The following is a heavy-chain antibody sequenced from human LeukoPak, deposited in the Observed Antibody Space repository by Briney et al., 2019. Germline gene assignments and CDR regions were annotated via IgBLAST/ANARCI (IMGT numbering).Heavy chain of an antibody. J-gene: IGHJ4*02. V-gene: IGHV3-30*02. D-gene: IGHD1-20*01. CDR2: IRYDGSNK. Sequence: GGSLRLSCAASGFTFSSYGMHWVRQAPGKGLEWVAFIRYDGSNKYYADSVKGRFTISRDNSKNTLYLQMYSLRAEDTAVYYCAKVGGDNWSLDYWGQGTLVTVSS. CDR1: GFTFSSYG. CDR3: AKVGGDNWSLDY.